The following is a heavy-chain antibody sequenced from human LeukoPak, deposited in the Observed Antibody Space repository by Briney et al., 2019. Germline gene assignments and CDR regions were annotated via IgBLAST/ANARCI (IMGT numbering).Heavy chain of an antibody. D-gene: IGHD5-12*01. CDR3: AKGGGSDFFDY. J-gene: IGHJ4*02. Sequence: PGGSLRLSCAASGFSISDYAMHWVRQAPGKGLEWVAFTRYDGSYEYYADSVKGRFTVSRDNSKNTLYLQMNTLRAEDTAVYYCAKGGGSDFFDYWGQGTLVTVSS. V-gene: IGHV3-30*02. CDR1: GFSISDYA. CDR2: TRYDGSYE.